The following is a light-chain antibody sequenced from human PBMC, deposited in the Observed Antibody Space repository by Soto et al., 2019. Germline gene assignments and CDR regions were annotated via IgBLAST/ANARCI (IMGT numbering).Light chain of an antibody. CDR1: QSLLHSNGYNY. J-gene: IGKJ1*01. CDR2: LGS. V-gene: IGKV2-28*01. Sequence: DIVMTQSPLSLPVTPGEPASISCRSSQSLLHSNGYNYLDWYLQKPGQSPQLLIYLGSNRASGVPDRFSGSRSGTDFTLKISRVEAEDVGVYYCMQALQTPWTFGQGTKV. CDR3: MQALQTPWT.